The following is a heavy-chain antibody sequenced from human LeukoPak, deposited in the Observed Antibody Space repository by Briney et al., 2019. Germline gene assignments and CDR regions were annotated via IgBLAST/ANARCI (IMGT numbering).Heavy chain of an antibody. CDR2: ISGSGGST. J-gene: IGHJ4*02. D-gene: IGHD3-10*01. V-gene: IGHV3-23*01. CDR3: AKEWELLWFGERGGFDY. CDR1: GFTFSSYA. Sequence: GGSLRLSCAASGFTFSSYAMSWVRQAPGKGLEWVSAISGSGGSTYYADSVKGRFTISRDNSKNTLYLQMNSLRAEDTAVYYCAKEWELLWFGERGGFDYWGQGTLVTVSS.